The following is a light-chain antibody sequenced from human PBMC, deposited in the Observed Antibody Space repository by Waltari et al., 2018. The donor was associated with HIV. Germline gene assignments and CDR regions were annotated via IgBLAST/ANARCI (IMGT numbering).Light chain of an antibody. CDR2: EDS. Sequence: SYVLTQPPSVSVAPGQTARISCGGNNIGSKTVHWYRHRPGQAHVLVVDEDSVRPAGTPERFFGSNSGNTATLTIGLVEAGDEADYYCQVWESSSSHSYVYGTETTVTVL. J-gene: IGLJ1*01. V-gene: IGLV3-21*02. CDR1: NIGSKT. CDR3: QVWESSSSHSYV.